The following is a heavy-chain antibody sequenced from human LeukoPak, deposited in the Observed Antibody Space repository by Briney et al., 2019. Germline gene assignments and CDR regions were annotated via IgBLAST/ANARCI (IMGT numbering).Heavy chain of an antibody. D-gene: IGHD3-22*01. CDR1: GYTFSSYS. Sequence: NTGGSLRLSCVASGYTFSSYSINWVRQAPGKGLEWVSSISVRSNYIYYADSVRGRFSISRDDARDSLYLQMNSLSAEDTAVYYCVRLRRNSDTSGFYYYYDFWGQGTLVTVSS. J-gene: IGHJ4*02. CDR2: ISVRSNYI. V-gene: IGHV3-21*01. CDR3: VRLRRNSDTSGFYYYYDF.